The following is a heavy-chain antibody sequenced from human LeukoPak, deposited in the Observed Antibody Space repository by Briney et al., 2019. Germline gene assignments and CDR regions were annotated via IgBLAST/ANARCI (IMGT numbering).Heavy chain of an antibody. CDR2: IIPILGIA. J-gene: IGHJ4*02. CDR3: ARHSGYGYSYGYSDY. V-gene: IGHV1-69*04. D-gene: IGHD5-18*01. CDR1: GGTFSSYA. Sequence: VASVKVSCKASGGTFSSYAISWVRQAPGQGLEWMGRIIPILGIANYAQKFQGRVTITADKSTSTAYMELSSLRSEDTAVYYCARHSGYGYSYGYSDYWGQGTLVTVSS.